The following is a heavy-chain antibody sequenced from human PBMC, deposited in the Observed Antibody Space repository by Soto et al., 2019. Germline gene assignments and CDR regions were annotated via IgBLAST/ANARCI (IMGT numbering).Heavy chain of an antibody. CDR3: AKDVVALPEKGFYYYHGLDL. D-gene: IGHD2-15*01. CDR1: GYTFTSYG. V-gene: IGHV1-18*01. Sequence: ASVKVSCKTSGYTFTSYGVTWVRLAPGQGLEWMGWISAFNGDTKYAQKFQDRVTLTADRSTSSVYLELRSLKSDDTAIYFCAKDVVALPEKGFYYYHGLDLWGQGTTVTVSS. J-gene: IGHJ6*02. CDR2: ISAFNGDT.